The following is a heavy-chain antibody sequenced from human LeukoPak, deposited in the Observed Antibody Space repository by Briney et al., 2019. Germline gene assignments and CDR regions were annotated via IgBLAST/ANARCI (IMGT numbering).Heavy chain of an antibody. CDR2: ISGSGGST. CDR3: AKSRQLGDYYYGMDV. D-gene: IGHD6-13*01. Sequence: GGSLRLSCAASGFTFSSYAMSWVRQAPGKGLEWVSAISGSGGSTYYADSVKGRFTISRDNSKNTLYLQMNSLRAEDTAVYYCAKSRQLGDYYYGMDVWGQGTTVTVSS. J-gene: IGHJ6*02. V-gene: IGHV3-23*01. CDR1: GFTFSSYA.